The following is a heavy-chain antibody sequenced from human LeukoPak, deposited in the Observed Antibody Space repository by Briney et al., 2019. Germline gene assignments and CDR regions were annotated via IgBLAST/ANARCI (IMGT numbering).Heavy chain of an antibody. J-gene: IGHJ4*02. D-gene: IGHD3-9*01. Sequence: SETLSLTCTVSGGSISSYYWSWIRQPPGNGLEWIGYIYYSGSTNYNPSLKSRVTISVDTSKNQFSLKLSSVTAADTAVYYCARAARWYFVSHWGQGTLVTVSS. CDR2: IYYSGST. CDR1: GGSISSYY. V-gene: IGHV4-59*01. CDR3: ARAARWYFVSH.